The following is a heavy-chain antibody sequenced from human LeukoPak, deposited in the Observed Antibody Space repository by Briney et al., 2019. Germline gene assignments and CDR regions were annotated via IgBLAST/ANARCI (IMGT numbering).Heavy chain of an antibody. J-gene: IGHJ4*02. CDR1: GGSTISDH. CDR3: ARGRGLGVITPYSDS. Sequence: SETLSLTCTVSGGSTISDHWSWIRQPPEKGLEWIGSISYRGSTNYNPSLKSRVTISIDTSKRHFSLKLTSVTAADTGVYYCARGRGLGVITPYSDSWGQGTLVTVSS. V-gene: IGHV4-59*08. D-gene: IGHD3-16*02. CDR2: ISYRGST.